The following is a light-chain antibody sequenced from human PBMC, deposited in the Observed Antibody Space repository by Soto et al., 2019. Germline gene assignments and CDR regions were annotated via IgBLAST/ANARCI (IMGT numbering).Light chain of an antibody. Sequence: DLQMTQSPSTLSASVGDRVTITCRAGQSISSWLAWYQQKPGKAPKLLIYKASSLESGVPSRFSGSGSGTEFTLTISSLQPDDFATYYCHQYNSYWTFGQGTKVEIK. V-gene: IGKV1-5*03. CDR1: QSISSW. CDR3: HQYNSYWT. CDR2: KAS. J-gene: IGKJ1*01.